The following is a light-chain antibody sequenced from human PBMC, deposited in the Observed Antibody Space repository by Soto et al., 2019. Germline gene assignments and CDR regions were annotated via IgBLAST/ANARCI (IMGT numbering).Light chain of an antibody. J-gene: IGKJ1*01. Sequence: ESVLTQSPGTLSLSPGVRATLSCRASQSVSSSFLAWYQLKPGQAPRHLIYGASSRATGIPERFSGSGSGTDFTLTISRLETEEFAVYYCQQYDSSPWTFGQGTKVEIK. CDR1: QSVSSSF. V-gene: IGKV3-20*01. CDR2: GAS. CDR3: QQYDSSPWT.